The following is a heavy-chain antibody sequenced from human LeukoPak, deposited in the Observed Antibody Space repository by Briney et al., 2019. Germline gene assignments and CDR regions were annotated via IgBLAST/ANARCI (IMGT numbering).Heavy chain of an antibody. J-gene: IGHJ6*02. V-gene: IGHV1-18*01. CDR2: VSAYNGNT. CDR3: ARDLGYPTVTRNYYYYGMDV. CDR1: GYTFTSYG. D-gene: IGHD4-17*01. Sequence: ASVKVSCKASGYTFTSYGINWVRQAPGQGLEWMGWVSAYNGNTNYAQKLQGRVTMTTDTSTSTAYMELRSLRSDDTAVYYCARDLGYPTVTRNYYYYGMDVWGQRTTVTVSS.